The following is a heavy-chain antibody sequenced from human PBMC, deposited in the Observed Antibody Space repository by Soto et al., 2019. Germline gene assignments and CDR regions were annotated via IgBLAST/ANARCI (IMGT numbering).Heavy chain of an antibody. D-gene: IGHD1-26*01. CDR1: GGSISSYY. J-gene: IGHJ4*02. CDR3: ARSYSGSYRYYFDY. CDR2: IYYSGST. Sequence: TSETLSLTCTVSGGSISSYYWSWIRQPPGKGLEWIGYIYYSGSTNYNPSLKSRVTISVDTSKNQFSLKQSSVTAADTAVYYCARSYSGSYRYYFDYWGQGTLVTVSS. V-gene: IGHV4-59*01.